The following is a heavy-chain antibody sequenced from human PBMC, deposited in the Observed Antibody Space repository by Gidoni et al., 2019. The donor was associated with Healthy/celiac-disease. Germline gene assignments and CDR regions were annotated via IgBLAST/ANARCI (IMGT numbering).Heavy chain of an antibody. CDR1: GRSISSGSYY. J-gene: IGHJ1*01. D-gene: IGHD3-16*02. CDR3: ARAEYRGLFQH. CDR2: IYTSGST. Sequence: VQLQASGPGLVKPSQTLSPTCPVSGRSISSGSYYWSWIRQPAGKGLEWIGRIYTSGSTNYNPSLKSRVTISVDTSKNQFSLKLSSVTAADTAVYYCARAEYRGLFQHWGQGTLVTVSS. V-gene: IGHV4-61*02.